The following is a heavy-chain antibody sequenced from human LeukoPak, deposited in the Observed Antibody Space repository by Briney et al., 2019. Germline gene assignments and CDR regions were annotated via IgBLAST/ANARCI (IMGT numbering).Heavy chain of an antibody. J-gene: IGHJ4*02. CDR2: ISSSSSYI. CDR3: ARDRTTVTTFDY. V-gene: IGHV3-21*01. D-gene: IGHD4-17*01. Sequence: PGGSLRLSCAASRFTFSTYTMNWVRQAPGKGLEWVSSISSSSSYIYYADSVKGRFTISRDNAKNSLYLQMNTLRAEDTAVYYCARDRTTVTTFDYWGQGTLVTASS. CDR1: RFTFSTYT.